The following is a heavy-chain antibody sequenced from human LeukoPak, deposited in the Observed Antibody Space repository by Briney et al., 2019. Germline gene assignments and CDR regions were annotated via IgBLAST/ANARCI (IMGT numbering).Heavy chain of an antibody. J-gene: IGHJ5*02. D-gene: IGHD3-22*01. CDR3: ARGIGNWFDP. CDR2: INHRGST. V-gene: IGHV4-34*01. CDR1: GGSFSGYY. Sequence: SETLSLTCAVYGGSFSGYYWSWIRQPPGKGLEWIGEINHRGSTNYNPSLKSRVTISVDTSKNQFSLKLSSVTAADTAVYYCARGIGNWFDPWGQGTLVAVSS.